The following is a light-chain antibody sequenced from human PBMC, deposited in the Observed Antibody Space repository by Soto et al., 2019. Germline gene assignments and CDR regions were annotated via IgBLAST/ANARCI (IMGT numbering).Light chain of an antibody. J-gene: IGKJ1*01. CDR3: QQSYKSPPT. CDR1: QSINSK. Sequence: DIQMTQSPFSLSASVGDRVTITCRASQSINSKLNWYQQKPGEVPKLLIYAATSLQSGVPSRFSGSGSGTDLTLTISSLQPEDFATYYCQQSYKSPPTFGQGTKVDIK. CDR2: AAT. V-gene: IGKV1-39*01.